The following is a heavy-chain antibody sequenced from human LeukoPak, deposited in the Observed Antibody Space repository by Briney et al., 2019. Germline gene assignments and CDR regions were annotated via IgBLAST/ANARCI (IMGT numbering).Heavy chain of an antibody. CDR2: ISTDGSST. D-gene: IGHD4-17*01. J-gene: IGHJ4*02. Sequence: GGSLRLSCAASGFTFNNYWMHWVRQAPGKGLVWVSRISTDGSSTSYADSVKGRFTTSRDNAKNTLYLPLNSLRAEDTAVYYCSRDLNGDPPRWGRGTLVTVSS. CDR3: SRDLNGDPPR. V-gene: IGHV3-74*01. CDR1: GFTFNNYW.